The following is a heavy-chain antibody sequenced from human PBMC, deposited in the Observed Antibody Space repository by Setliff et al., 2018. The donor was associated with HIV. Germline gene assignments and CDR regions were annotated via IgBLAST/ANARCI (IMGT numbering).Heavy chain of an antibody. D-gene: IGHD5-12*01. J-gene: IGHJ3*02. CDR2: IYHSGST. CDR3: ARDERYSGHGGVGFDI. Sequence: SETLSLTCTVSGYSISSGYYWGWIRQPPGKGLEWIGSIYHSGSTYYNPSLKSRVTISVDTSKNQFSLKLSSVTAADMAVYYCARDERYSGHGGVGFDIWGQGTMVTVSS. CDR1: GYSISSGYY. V-gene: IGHV4-38-2*02.